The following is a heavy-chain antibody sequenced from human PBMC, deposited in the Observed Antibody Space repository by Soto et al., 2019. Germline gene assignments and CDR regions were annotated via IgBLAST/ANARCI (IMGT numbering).Heavy chain of an antibody. D-gene: IGHD4-17*01. V-gene: IGHV1-69*01. CDR2: IIPIFGTA. Sequence: QVQLVQSGAEVKKPGSSVKVSCKASGGTFSSYAISWVRQAPGQGLEWMGGIIPIFGTANYAQKFQGRDTITADESTSTAYMELSSLRSEDTAVYYCARDKGYGEYEDYYYGMEFWGQGTTVTESS. CDR1: GGTFSSYA. J-gene: IGHJ6*02. CDR3: ARDKGYGEYEDYYYGMEF.